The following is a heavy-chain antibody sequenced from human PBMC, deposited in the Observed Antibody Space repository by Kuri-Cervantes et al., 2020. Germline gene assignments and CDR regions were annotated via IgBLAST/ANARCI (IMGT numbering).Heavy chain of an antibody. CDR1: GFTFSSYA. CDR3: AKDVDGSYYRGGYFDY. D-gene: IGHD1-26*01. J-gene: IGHJ4*02. Sequence: GGSLRLSCAASGFTFSSYAMSWVRQAPGKGLEWVSAISGSGGSTYYADSVKGRFTISRDNSKNTLYLQMNSLRAEDTALYYCAKDVDGSYYRGGYFDYWGQGTLVTVSS. V-gene: IGHV3-23*01. CDR2: ISGSGGST.